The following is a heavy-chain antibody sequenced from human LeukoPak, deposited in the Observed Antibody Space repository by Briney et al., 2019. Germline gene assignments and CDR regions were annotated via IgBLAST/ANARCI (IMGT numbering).Heavy chain of an antibody. J-gene: IGHJ3*02. Sequence: GGSLRLSCAASEFTFSNYVMNWVRQAPGKGLEWVSSIRRSGDITYYADSVKGRFTISRDNSKNTLSLQMNSLSREDTAIYYCVRRGGSDGWGAFDIWGQGTVVTVSS. V-gene: IGHV3-23*01. CDR2: IRRSGDIT. D-gene: IGHD5-24*01. CDR3: VRRGGSDGWGAFDI. CDR1: EFTFSNYV.